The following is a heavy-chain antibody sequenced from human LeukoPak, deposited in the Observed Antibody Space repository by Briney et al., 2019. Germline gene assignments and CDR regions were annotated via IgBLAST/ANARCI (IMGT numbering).Heavy chain of an antibody. D-gene: IGHD6-6*01. J-gene: IGHJ4*02. Sequence: SETLSLTCAVYGGSFSGYYWSWIRQPPGKGLEWIGEINHSGSTNYNPSLKSRVTISVDTSKNQFSLKLSSVTAADTAVYYCASGEWYSSSLRIDYWGQGTLVTVSS. V-gene: IGHV4-34*01. CDR1: GGSFSGYY. CDR3: ASGEWYSSSLRIDY. CDR2: INHSGST.